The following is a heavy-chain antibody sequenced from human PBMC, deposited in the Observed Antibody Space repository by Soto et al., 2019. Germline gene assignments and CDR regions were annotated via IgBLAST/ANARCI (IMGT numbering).Heavy chain of an antibody. CDR2: IWYDGSNK. Sequence: QVQLVESGGGVVQPGRSLRLSCAASGFTFSSYGMHWVRQAPGKGLEWVAVIWYDGSNKYYADSVKGRFTISRDNSKNTXXLQRNSLRAEDTAVYYCARDRYYYDSSGYDPAFDYWGQGTLVTVSS. J-gene: IGHJ4*02. V-gene: IGHV3-33*01. D-gene: IGHD3-22*01. CDR1: GFTFSSYG. CDR3: ARDRYYYDSSGYDPAFDY.